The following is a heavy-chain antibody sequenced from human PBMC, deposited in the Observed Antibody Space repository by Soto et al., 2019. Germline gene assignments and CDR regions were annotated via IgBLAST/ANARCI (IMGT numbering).Heavy chain of an antibody. CDR1: GGSISSYY. Sequence: SETLSLTCTVSGGSISSYYWSWIRQPPGKGLEWIGYIYYSGSTNYNPSLKSRVTISVDTSKNQFSLKLSSVTAADTAVYYCARDSFGDDGYYYYMDVWGKGTTVTVS. V-gene: IGHV4-59*01. J-gene: IGHJ6*03. D-gene: IGHD3-10*01. CDR3: ARDSFGDDGYYYYMDV. CDR2: IYYSGST.